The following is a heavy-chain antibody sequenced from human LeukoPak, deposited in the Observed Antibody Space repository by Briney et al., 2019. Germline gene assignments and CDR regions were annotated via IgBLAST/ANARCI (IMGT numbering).Heavy chain of an antibody. J-gene: IGHJ2*01. D-gene: IGHD1-26*01. CDR2: IYTSGST. V-gene: IGHV4-4*07. Sequence: SSETLSLTCTVSGGSISSYYWSWIRQPAGKGLEWIGRIYTSGSTNYNPSLKSRVTMSVDTSKNQFSLKLSSVTAADTAVYYCARDDLVGATTYWYFDLWGRGTLVTVSS. CDR1: GGSISSYY. CDR3: ARDDLVGATTYWYFDL.